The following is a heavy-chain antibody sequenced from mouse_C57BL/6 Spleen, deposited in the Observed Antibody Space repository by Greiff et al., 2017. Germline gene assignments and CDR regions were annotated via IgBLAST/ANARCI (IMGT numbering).Heavy chain of an antibody. J-gene: IGHJ3*01. CDR3: ARGYDYGFAY. CDR1: GYTFTSYW. Sequence: QVQLKQPGAELVQPGASVKLSCKASGYTFTSYWMHWVKQRPGQGLEWIGDIYPGSGSTNYNEKFKSKATLTVDTSSSTAYMQLSSLTSEDSAVYYCARGYDYGFAYWGQGTLVTVSA. D-gene: IGHD2-4*01. V-gene: IGHV1-55*01. CDR2: IYPGSGST.